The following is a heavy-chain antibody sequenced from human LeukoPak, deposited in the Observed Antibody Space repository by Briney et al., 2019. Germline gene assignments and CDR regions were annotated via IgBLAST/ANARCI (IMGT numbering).Heavy chain of an antibody. D-gene: IGHD2-2*01. CDR3: ARENARNGVLVGLYVVVPADRTDGMDV. J-gene: IGHJ6*02. CDR1: GGSISSGDYY. CDR2: IYYSGST. Sequence: SETLSLTCTVSGGSISSGDYYWSWIRQPPGKGLEWIGYIYYSGSTYYNPSLKSRVTISVDTSKNQFSLKLSSVTAADTAVYYCARENARNGVLVGLYVVVPADRTDGMDVWGQGTTVTVSS. V-gene: IGHV4-30-4*01.